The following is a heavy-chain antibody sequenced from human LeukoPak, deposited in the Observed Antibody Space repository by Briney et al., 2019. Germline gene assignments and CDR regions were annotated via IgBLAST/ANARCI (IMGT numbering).Heavy chain of an antibody. CDR1: GYTLTGYY. CDR3: ARDRLGSGWYYLGY. V-gene: IGHV1-2*02. Sequence: ASVKVSCKASGYTLTGYYMHWVRQAPGQGLEWMGWINPNSGGTNYAQKFQGRVTMTRDTSISTAYMELSRLRSDDTAVYYCARDRLGSGWYYLGYWGQGTLVTVSS. D-gene: IGHD6-19*01. CDR2: INPNSGGT. J-gene: IGHJ4*02.